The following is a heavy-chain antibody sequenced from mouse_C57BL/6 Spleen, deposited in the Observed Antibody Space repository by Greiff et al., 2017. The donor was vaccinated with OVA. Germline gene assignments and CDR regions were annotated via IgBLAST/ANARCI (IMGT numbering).Heavy chain of an antibody. CDR1: GFTFSDYG. Sequence: EVQGVESGGGLVKPGGSLKLSCAASGFTFSDYGMHWVRQAPEKGLEWVAYISSGSSTIYYADTVKGRFTISRDNAKNTLFLQMTSLRSEDTVMYYCARGGLDYAMDYWGQGTSVTVSS. CDR3: ARGGLDYAMDY. V-gene: IGHV5-17*01. J-gene: IGHJ4*01. CDR2: ISSGSSTI. D-gene: IGHD3-3*01.